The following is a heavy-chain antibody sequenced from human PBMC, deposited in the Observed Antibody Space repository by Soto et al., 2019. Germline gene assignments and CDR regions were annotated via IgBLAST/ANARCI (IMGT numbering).Heavy chain of an antibody. D-gene: IGHD3-22*01. V-gene: IGHV3-30-3*01. J-gene: IGHJ4*02. CDR1: GFIFSNYA. Sequence: QVQLVESGGGVVQPGRSLRVSCAASGFIFSNYAMHWVRQSPGKGLEWVAVVSYDGSNQFYAESVKGRFTISRDSSKTTLYLQMNNLREEDTAVYYCARDRVYYYDNSGYYNFDYWGQGTLVIGSS. CDR3: ARDRVYYYDNSGYYNFDY. CDR2: VSYDGSNQ.